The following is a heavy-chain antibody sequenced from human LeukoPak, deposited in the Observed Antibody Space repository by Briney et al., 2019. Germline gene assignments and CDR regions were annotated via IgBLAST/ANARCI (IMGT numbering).Heavy chain of an antibody. Sequence: SETLSLTCTVSGGSISSSSYYWGWIRQPPGKGLEWIGSIYYSGSTYYNPSLKSRVTISVDTSKNQFSLKLSSVTAADTAVYYCAGEEVAVAGLFDYWGQGTLVTVSS. CDR1: GGSISSSSYY. CDR2: IYYSGST. D-gene: IGHD6-19*01. CDR3: AGEEVAVAGLFDY. J-gene: IGHJ4*02. V-gene: IGHV4-39*02.